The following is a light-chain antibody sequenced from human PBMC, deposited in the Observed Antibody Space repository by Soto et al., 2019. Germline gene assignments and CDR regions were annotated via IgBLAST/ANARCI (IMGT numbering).Light chain of an antibody. CDR1: QTVSSD. CDR3: QHYNNWPQYT. V-gene: IGKV3-15*01. CDR2: GAS. Sequence: IVMTQSPATLSVSPGERATLSCRARQTVSSDLAWYQQKPGQAPRLLMYGASTRAAGVPARFSGSGSGTEFTLTISRLESEDFGVYFCQHYNNWPQYTFGQGTKVDIK. J-gene: IGKJ2*01.